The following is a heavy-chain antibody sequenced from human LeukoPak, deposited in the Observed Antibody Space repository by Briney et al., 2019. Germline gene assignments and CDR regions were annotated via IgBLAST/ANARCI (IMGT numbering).Heavy chain of an antibody. V-gene: IGHV1-69*13. Sequence: SVKVSCKASGGTFSSYAISWVRQAPGQGLEWMGGIIPIFGTANYAQKFQGRVTITADESTSTAYMELSSLRSEDTAVYYCARAIKDIVVVPAAGGFDIWGQGTMVTVSS. CDR1: GGTFSSYA. CDR2: IIPIFGTA. J-gene: IGHJ3*02. D-gene: IGHD2-2*01. CDR3: ARAIKDIVVVPAAGGFDI.